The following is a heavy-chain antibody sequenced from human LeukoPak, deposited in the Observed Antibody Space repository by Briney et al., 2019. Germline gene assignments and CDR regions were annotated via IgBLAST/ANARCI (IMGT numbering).Heavy chain of an antibody. CDR3: ARPARYPYFFDY. V-gene: IGHV4-39*01. Sequence: QPSETLSLXCTVSGGSISSSIYYWGWIRQPPGKGLEWIGSIYYSGSTYYNPSLKSRVTISVDTSKNQFSLKLSSVTAADTAVYHCARPARYPYFFDYWGQRTLVTVSS. CDR1: GGSISSSIYY. CDR2: IYYSGST. J-gene: IGHJ4*02. D-gene: IGHD2-2*01.